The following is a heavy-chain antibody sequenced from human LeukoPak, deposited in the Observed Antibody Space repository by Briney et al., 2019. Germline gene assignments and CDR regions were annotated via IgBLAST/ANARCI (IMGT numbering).Heavy chain of an antibody. V-gene: IGHV3-66*01. CDR2: IYSGGST. J-gene: IGHJ4*02. D-gene: IGHD2-2*01. Sequence: GGSLRLSRAASGFTVNSNYMSWVRQAPGKGLEWVSVIYSGGSTYYADSVKGRFTISRDNAKNSLYLQMNSLRAEDTAVYYCASNLPAADYWGQGTLVTVSS. CDR1: GFTVNSNY. CDR3: ASNLPAADY.